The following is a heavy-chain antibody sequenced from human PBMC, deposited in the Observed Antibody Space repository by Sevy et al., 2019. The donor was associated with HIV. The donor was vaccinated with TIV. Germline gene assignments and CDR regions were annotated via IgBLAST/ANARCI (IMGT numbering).Heavy chain of an antibody. D-gene: IGHD6-13*01. CDR3: ARDDVAAAGKGY. CDR2: IYSGVST. V-gene: IGHV3-53*01. CDR1: GFTVSSNY. Sequence: GGSLRLSCAASGFTVSSNYMSWVRQAPGKGLEWVSVIYSGVSTYYADSVKGRFTISRDNSKNTLYLQMNSLRAEDTAVYYCARDDVAAAGKGYWGQGTLVTVSS. J-gene: IGHJ4*02.